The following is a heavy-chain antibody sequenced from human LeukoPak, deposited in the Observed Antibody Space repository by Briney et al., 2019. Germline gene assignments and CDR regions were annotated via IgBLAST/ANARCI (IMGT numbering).Heavy chain of an antibody. Sequence: GGSLRLSCAASGFTFDDYAMHWVRQAPGKGLEWVSGISWNSGSISYADSVKGRFTISRDNAKNSLYLQMNSLRAEDTAVYYCARTYSPFDYWGQGTLVTVSS. CDR2: ISWNSGSI. J-gene: IGHJ4*02. D-gene: IGHD2-15*01. V-gene: IGHV3-9*01. CDR3: ARTYSPFDY. CDR1: GFTFDDYA.